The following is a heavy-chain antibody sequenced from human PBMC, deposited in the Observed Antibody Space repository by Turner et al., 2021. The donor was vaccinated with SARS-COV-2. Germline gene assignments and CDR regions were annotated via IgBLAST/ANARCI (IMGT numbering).Heavy chain of an antibody. V-gene: IGHV4-59*08. CDR3: ARHQGSGSGYDHGMNV. CDR2: FYKIGSI. D-gene: IGHD2-15*01. CDR1: GGPISSKS. Sequence: QVQLQEPAPGLVRPSETLSLTCTVPGGPISSKSWSWIRQSPGRGLEWIGYFYKIGSIDYNPSLRSRVTISVDTSKNQLSLNLISVTAADTAVYYCARHQGSGSGYDHGMNVWGQGTAVIVSS. J-gene: IGHJ6*02.